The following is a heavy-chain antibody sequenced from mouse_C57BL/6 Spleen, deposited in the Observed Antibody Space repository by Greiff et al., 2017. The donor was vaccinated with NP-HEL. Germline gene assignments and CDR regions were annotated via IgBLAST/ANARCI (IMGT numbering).Heavy chain of an antibody. CDR3: ASAGGYDYFDY. J-gene: IGHJ2*01. CDR1: GYTFTDYY. CDR2: INPNNGGT. Sequence: EVQLQQSGPELVKPGASVKISCKASGYTFTDYYMNWVKQSHGKSLEWIGDINPNNGGTSYNQKFKGKATLTVGKSSSTAYMELRSLTSEDAAVYYCASAGGYDYFDYWGQGTALTVSS. D-gene: IGHD2-2*01. V-gene: IGHV1-26*01.